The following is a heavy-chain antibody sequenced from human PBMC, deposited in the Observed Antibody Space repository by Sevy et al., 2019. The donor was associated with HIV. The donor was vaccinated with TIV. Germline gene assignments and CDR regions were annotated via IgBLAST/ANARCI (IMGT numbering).Heavy chain of an antibody. V-gene: IGHV3-48*02. CDR1: GFTFSSYS. CDR2: ISSSSSTI. J-gene: IGHJ4*02. Sequence: GGSLRLSCAASGFTFSSYSMNWVRQAPGKGLEWVLYISSSSSTIYYADSVKGRFTISRDNAKNSLYLQMNSLRDEDTAVYYCARVPFLRSPFDYWGQGTLVTVSS. CDR3: ARVPFLRSPFDY. D-gene: IGHD4-17*01.